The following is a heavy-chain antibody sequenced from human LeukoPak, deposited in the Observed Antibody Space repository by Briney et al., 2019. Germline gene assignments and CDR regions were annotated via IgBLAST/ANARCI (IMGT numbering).Heavy chain of an antibody. CDR2: ISGSGGST. J-gene: IGHJ6*02. CDR3: ARAQLWFGESSYGMDV. Sequence: GGSLRLSCAASGFTFSSYAMSWVRQAPGKGLEWVSAISGSGGSTYYADSVKGRFTISRDNSKNTLYLQMNSLRAEDTAVYYCARAQLWFGESSYGMDVWGQGTTVTVSS. D-gene: IGHD3-10*01. V-gene: IGHV3-23*01. CDR1: GFTFSSYA.